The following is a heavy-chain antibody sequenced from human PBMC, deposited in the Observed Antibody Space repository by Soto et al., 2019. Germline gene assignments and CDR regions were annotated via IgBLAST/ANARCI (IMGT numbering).Heavy chain of an antibody. CDR2: IYTSGST. D-gene: IGHD2-21*01. V-gene: IGHV4-4*07. J-gene: IGHJ6*02. CDR1: GGSISSYY. CDR3: ASGGESYYYYYGMDV. Sequence: QVQLQESGPGLVKPSETLSLTCTVSGGSISSYYWSWIRQPAGKGLEWIGRIYTSGSTNYNPSLKSRVTMSVATSKNQFSLKLSSVTAADTAVYYCASGGESYYYYYGMDVWGQGTTVTVSS.